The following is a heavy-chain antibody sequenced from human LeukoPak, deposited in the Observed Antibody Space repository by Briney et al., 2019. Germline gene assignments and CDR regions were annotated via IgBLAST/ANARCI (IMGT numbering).Heavy chain of an antibody. V-gene: IGHV3-30*03. CDR1: GFTFSSYG. CDR3: ARAGNIAAAGTWWNY. J-gene: IGHJ4*02. CDR2: ISYDGSNK. D-gene: IGHD6-13*01. Sequence: PGGSLRLSCAASGFTFSSYGMHWVRQAPGKGLEWVAVISYDGSNKYYADSEKGRFTTSRDNSKNTLYLQMNSLRAEDTAVYYCARAGNIAAAGTWWNYWGQGTLVTVSS.